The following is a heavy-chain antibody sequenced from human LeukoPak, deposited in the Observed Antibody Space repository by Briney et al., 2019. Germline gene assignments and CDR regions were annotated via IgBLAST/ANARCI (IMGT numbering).Heavy chain of an antibody. CDR3: ARGKEYCDILTGYYIGYYFDY. Sequence: SETLSLTCTVSGGSISSGGYYWSWIRQHPGKGLEWIGYIYYSGSTYYNPSLKSRVTISVDTSKNQFSLKLSSVTAADTAVYYCARGKEYCDILTGYYIGYYFDYWGQGTLVTVSS. CDR2: IYYSGST. J-gene: IGHJ4*02. V-gene: IGHV4-31*03. CDR1: GGSISSGGYY. D-gene: IGHD3-9*01.